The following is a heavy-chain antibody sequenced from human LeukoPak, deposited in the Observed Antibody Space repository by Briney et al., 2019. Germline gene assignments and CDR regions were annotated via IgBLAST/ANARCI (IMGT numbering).Heavy chain of an antibody. V-gene: IGHV4-31*03. CDR3: ARGTTMVRGVSHFDY. D-gene: IGHD3-10*01. CDR2: IYYSGST. CDR1: GGSISSGGYY. Sequence: SETLSLTCTVSGGSISSGGYYWSWIRQHPGKGLERIGYIYYSGSTYYNPSLKSRVTISVDTSKNQFSLKLSSVTAADTAVYYCARGTTMVRGVSHFDYWGQGTLVTVSS. J-gene: IGHJ4*02.